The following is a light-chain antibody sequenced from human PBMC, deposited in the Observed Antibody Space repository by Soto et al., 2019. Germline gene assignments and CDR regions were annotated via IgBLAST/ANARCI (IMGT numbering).Light chain of an antibody. J-gene: IGKJ2*01. CDR2: GSS. V-gene: IGKV3-20*01. Sequence: EVVLTQSPGTLSLSPGERATLSCRASQTVSNNYLAWYQHKPGQSPKLLIFGSSDRATGIPDRFSGSGSGTNFTLTISRLEPEDFAVYYCQQYCSSPPYTFGQGTNLEIK. CDR3: QQYCSSPPYT. CDR1: QTVSNNY.